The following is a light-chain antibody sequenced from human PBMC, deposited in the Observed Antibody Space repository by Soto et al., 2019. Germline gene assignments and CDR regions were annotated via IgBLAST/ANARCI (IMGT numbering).Light chain of an antibody. V-gene: IGLV2-14*01. CDR1: SSDVGNYNY. J-gene: IGLJ1*01. CDR2: EVT. CDR3: SSFTSRFTFV. Sequence: QSVLTQPASVSGSPGQSITISCTGTSSDVGNYNYVSWYQQHPGKAPKLMISEVTNRPSGVSDRFSGSKSGNTASLTISGLQAEDEADYYCSSFTSRFTFVFGTGTKLTVL.